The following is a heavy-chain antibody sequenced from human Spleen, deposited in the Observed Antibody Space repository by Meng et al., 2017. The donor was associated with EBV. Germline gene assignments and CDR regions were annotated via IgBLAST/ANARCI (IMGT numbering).Heavy chain of an antibody. V-gene: IGHV3-11*01. CDR1: GFTFRDYY. CDR2: ISSSGGSI. J-gene: IGHJ4*02. D-gene: IGHD4-17*01. Sequence: QVELVESGGGLVKLGGSLRLSCAGSGFTFRDYYMIWIRQAPGKGLEFISYISSSGGSIDYADSVKGRFTISRDNAKNSLYLQMNSLRVEDTAFYYCVREADGQFYFDYWGQGTLVTVSS. CDR3: VREADGQFYFDY.